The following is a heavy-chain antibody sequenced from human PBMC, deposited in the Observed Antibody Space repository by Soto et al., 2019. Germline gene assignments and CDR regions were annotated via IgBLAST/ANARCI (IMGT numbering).Heavy chain of an antibody. V-gene: IGHV1-8*01. CDR2: MNPNSGNT. CDR3: ARRGVVAATHDAFDI. CDR1: GYTFTSYD. Sequence: ASVKVSCKASGYTFTSYDINWVRQATGQGLEWMGWMNPNSGNTGYAQKFQGRVTMTRNTSISTAYMELSSLRSEDTAVYYSARRGVVAATHDAFDIWGQGTMVTVSS. J-gene: IGHJ3*02. D-gene: IGHD2-15*01.